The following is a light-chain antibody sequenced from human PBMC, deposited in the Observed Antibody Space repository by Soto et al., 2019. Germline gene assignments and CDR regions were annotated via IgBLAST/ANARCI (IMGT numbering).Light chain of an antibody. CDR3: AAWDDSLNGAV. Sequence: QSVLTQPHSASGTPGQRVTISCSGSSSNIGSNTVNWYQQLPGTAPQLLIYSNNQRPSGVPDRFSGSKSGTSASLAISGLQSEDEADYYCAAWDDSLNGAVFGGGTKLTVL. CDR1: SSNIGSNT. CDR2: SNN. V-gene: IGLV1-44*01. J-gene: IGLJ2*01.